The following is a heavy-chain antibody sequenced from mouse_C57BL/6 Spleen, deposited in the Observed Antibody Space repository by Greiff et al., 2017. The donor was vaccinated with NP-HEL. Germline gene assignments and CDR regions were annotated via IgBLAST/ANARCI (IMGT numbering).Heavy chain of an antibody. CDR1: GYAFSSSW. CDR3: ARTGDA. Sequence: LQESGPELVKPGASVKVSCKASGYAFSSSWMNWVKQRPGKGLEWIGRIYPGDGDTNYNGKFKGKATLTADKSSSTAYMQLSSLTSEDSAVYFCARTGDAWGQGTLVTVSA. CDR2: IYPGDGDT. V-gene: IGHV1-82*01. J-gene: IGHJ3*01.